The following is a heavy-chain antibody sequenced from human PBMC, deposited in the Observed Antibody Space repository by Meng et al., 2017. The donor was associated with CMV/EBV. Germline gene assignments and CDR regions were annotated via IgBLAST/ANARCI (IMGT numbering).Heavy chain of an antibody. V-gene: IGHV3-66*01. CDR3: TGDSVSNPNLDY. Sequence: VHLGELGGGWVRPGGSLRLSCAASGFNVRDKYMSWVRQAPGKGLEWVCIIYRGDNTYYIDSVKDRFTVSRDNSKNTMYLQMNSLRVEDTAVYYCTGDSVSNPNLDYWGQGTLVTVSS. D-gene: IGHD3-10*01. J-gene: IGHJ4*02. CDR2: IYRGDNT. CDR1: GFNVRDKY.